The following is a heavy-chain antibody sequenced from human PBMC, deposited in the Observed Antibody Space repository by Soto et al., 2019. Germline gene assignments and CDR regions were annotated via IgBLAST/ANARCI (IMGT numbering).Heavy chain of an antibody. D-gene: IGHD5-12*01. CDR2: MSYTGST. Sequence: SETLSLTCTVSGGSVSSRGYNWGWVRQPPGRGLEWIGTMSYTGSTQYNPSFKSRVTISAATSKTQFSLRLTSVSAADTGVYYCARRESSGGYPSPFELWGQGTLVTVSS. CDR3: ARRESSGGYPSPFEL. CDR1: GGSVSSRGYN. J-gene: IGHJ4*02. V-gene: IGHV4-39*01.